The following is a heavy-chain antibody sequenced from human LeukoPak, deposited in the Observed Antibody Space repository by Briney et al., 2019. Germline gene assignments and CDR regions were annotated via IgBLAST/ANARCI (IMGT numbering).Heavy chain of an antibody. CDR2: ISGYNGST. D-gene: IGHD3-22*01. V-gene: IGHV1-18*01. CDR1: GYTFTSYG. Sequence: VASVKVSCKASGYTFTSYGINWVRQAPGQGLEWMGWISGYNGSTNYAQKIQGRVTMTTDTSTTTAYMELRSLRSDDTAVYYCAREIDDRSPNDAFDIWGQGTMVTVSS. J-gene: IGHJ3*02. CDR3: AREIDDRSPNDAFDI.